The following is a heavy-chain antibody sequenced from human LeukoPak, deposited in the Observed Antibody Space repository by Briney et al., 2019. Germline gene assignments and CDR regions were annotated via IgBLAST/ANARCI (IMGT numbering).Heavy chain of an antibody. CDR1: GFTFTSYR. D-gene: IGHD3-22*01. CDR3: ARDQKYYDTSGSLDY. Sequence: PGGSLRLSRAASGFTFTSYRMNWVRQTPGKGLEWVSYISGSGSTLNYADSVKGRFTISRDNAQNSLFLQMNSLRAEDTAVYYCARDQKYYDTSGSLDYWGQGTLVTVSS. V-gene: IGHV3-48*01. J-gene: IGHJ4*02. CDR2: ISGSGSTL.